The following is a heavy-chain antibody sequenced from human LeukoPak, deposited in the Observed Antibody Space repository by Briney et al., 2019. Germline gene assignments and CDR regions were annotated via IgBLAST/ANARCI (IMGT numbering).Heavy chain of an antibody. D-gene: IGHD2-2*01. Sequence: GGSLRLSCAASGFTFSSPAMHWVPQAPGKGLEWVAFISYDGSIKYYADSVKGRFTISRDNSKNTLYLQMSSLRTEDTAVYYWARDRSTKYSCDYWGQGTLVTVSS. V-gene: IGHV3-30-3*01. CDR1: GFTFSSPA. CDR2: ISYDGSIK. CDR3: ARDRSTKYSCDY. J-gene: IGHJ4*02.